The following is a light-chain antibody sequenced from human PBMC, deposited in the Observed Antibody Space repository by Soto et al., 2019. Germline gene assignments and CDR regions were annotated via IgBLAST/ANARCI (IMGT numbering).Light chain of an antibody. Sequence: EIVMTQSPATLSVSPGERATLSCRASQSVSSNLAWYQQKPGQAPRLLIYGASTRATGIPARFSGSGSVTEFTLTISSLQSEDFAVYYCQQYNNWPPGWTFGQGTKVDIK. CDR1: QSVSSN. J-gene: IGKJ1*01. CDR2: GAS. CDR3: QQYNNWPPGWT. V-gene: IGKV3-15*01.